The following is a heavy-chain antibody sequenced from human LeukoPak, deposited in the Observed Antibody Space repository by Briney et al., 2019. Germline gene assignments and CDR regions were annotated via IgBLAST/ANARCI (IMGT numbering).Heavy chain of an antibody. V-gene: IGHV4-4*07. CDR2: IYTSGST. Sequence: PSETLSLTCTVSGGSISSYYWSWIRQPAGKGLEWIGRIYTSGSTNYNPSLKSRVTMSVDTSKNQFSLKLSSVTAADTAVYYCARGSVATIPNYFDYWGQGTLASVSS. CDR1: GGSISSYY. D-gene: IGHD5-12*01. CDR3: ARGSVATIPNYFDY. J-gene: IGHJ4*02.